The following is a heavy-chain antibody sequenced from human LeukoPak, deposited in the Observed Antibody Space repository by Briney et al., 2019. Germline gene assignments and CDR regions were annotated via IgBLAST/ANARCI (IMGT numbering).Heavy chain of an antibody. V-gene: IGHV1-2*04. CDR1: GYTFTGYY. J-gene: IGHJ5*02. Sequence: GASVKVSCKASGYTFTGYYMHWVRQAPGQGLEWMGWINPNSGGTNYAQKFQGWVTMTRDTSISTAYMELSRLRSDDTAVYYCARAPDWYYRYEEGWFDPWGQGTLVTVSS. CDR2: INPNSGGT. D-gene: IGHD1-14*01. CDR3: ARAPDWYYRYEEGWFDP.